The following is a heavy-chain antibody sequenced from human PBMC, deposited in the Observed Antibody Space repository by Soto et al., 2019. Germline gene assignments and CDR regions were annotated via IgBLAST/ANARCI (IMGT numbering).Heavy chain of an antibody. CDR1: GGSISSYY. Sequence: QVQLQESGPGLVKPSETLSLTCTASGGSISSYYWSWIRQPPGKGLEWIGYIYYSGRTNYNPSLKSRFTISVDTSKNQCSLKLSSVTAADTAVYYCASVTDYYDSSGYYDYWGQGTLVTVSS. CDR2: IYYSGRT. D-gene: IGHD3-22*01. J-gene: IGHJ4*02. CDR3: ASVTDYYDSSGYYDY. V-gene: IGHV4-59*01.